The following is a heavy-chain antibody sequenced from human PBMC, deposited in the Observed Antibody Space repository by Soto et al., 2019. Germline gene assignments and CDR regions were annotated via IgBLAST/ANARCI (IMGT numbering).Heavy chain of an antibody. V-gene: IGHV1-69*02. CDR3: ARSTAAQDYYYYYMDV. D-gene: IGHD2-2*01. CDR2: IIPILGIA. CDR1: GGTFSSYT. J-gene: IGHJ6*03. Sequence: VQLVQSGAEVKKPGSSVKVSCKASGGTFSSYTISWVRQAPGQGLEWMGRIIPILGIANYAQKFQGRVTITADKSTSTAYMELSSLRSEDTAVYYCARSTAAQDYYYYYMDVWGKGTTVTVSS.